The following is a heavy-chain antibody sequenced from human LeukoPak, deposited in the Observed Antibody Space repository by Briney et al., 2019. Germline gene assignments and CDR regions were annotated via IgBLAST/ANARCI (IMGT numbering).Heavy chain of an antibody. J-gene: IGHJ4*02. CDR2: ISGRGGST. Sequence: GGSLRLSCAASGFTFSGYAMSWVRQAPGKGLEWVSAISGRGGSTYYADSVKGRFTISRDNFKNTLYLQMNSLRDEGTAVYNCAKGTGSGYSSSGLWGQGTLVTVSS. D-gene: IGHD6-19*01. CDR3: AKGTGSGYSSSGL. V-gene: IGHV3-23*01. CDR1: GFTFSGYA.